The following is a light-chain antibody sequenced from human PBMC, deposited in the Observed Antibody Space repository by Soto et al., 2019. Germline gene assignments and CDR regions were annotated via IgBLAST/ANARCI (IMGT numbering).Light chain of an antibody. CDR1: SSDIGGYNY. CDR2: EVS. V-gene: IGLV2-14*01. CDR3: SSYKSGFTWV. J-gene: IGLJ3*02. Sequence: QSVLAQPASVSGSPGQSITISCTGTSSDIGGYNYVSWYQQHPSKAPQLMIYEVSNRPSGVSSRFSGSKSGNTASLTISGLQAEDEADYYCSSYKSGFTWVFGGGGQVTVL.